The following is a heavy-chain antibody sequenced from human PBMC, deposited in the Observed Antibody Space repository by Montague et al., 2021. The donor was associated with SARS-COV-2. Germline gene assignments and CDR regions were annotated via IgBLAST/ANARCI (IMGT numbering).Heavy chain of an antibody. V-gene: IGHV4-59*01. J-gene: IGHJ3*02. CDR2: IYYSGST. D-gene: IGHD6-19*01. Sequence: SETLSLTCTVSGRSISSYYWSWIRQPPGKGLEWIGYIYYSGSTHYNPSLKSRVTISVDTSKNQFSLKLSSVTAADTAVYYCARGSGWMGNAFEIWGQGTMVTVSS. CDR1: GRSISSYY. CDR3: ARGSGWMGNAFEI.